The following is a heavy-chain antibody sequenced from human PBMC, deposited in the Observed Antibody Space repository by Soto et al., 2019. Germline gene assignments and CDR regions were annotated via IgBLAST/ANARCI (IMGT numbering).Heavy chain of an antibody. CDR1: GDSVSSNSAA. Sequence: SQTLSLTCAISGDSVSSNSAAWNWIRQSPSRGLEWLGRTYYRSKWYNDYAVSVKSRITINPDTSKNQFSLQLNSVTPEDTAVYYCARGRGYCSSTSCYTYYYYGMDVWGQGTTVTVSS. V-gene: IGHV6-1*01. CDR2: TYYRSKWYN. CDR3: ARGRGYCSSTSCYTYYYYGMDV. J-gene: IGHJ6*02. D-gene: IGHD2-2*02.